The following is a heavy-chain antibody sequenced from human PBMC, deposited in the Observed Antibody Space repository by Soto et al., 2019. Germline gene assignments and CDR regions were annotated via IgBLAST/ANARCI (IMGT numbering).Heavy chain of an antibody. CDR1: GGHISSGGYS. J-gene: IGHJ4*02. Sequence: QLQLQESGSGLVKPSQTLSLTCAVSGGHISSGGYSWSWIRQQTGKGLEWSGYIYHSGSTYYNPSLKSRVTISADTAKNQFSLKLSSVTAADTAVYYCAAGGGLPRYYWGQGTLVTVSS. D-gene: IGHD5-12*01. CDR2: IYHSGST. V-gene: IGHV4-30-2*01. CDR3: AAGGGLPRYY.